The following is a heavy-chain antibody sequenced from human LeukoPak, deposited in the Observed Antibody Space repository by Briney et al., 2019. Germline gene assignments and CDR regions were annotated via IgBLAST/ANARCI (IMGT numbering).Heavy chain of an antibody. V-gene: IGHV3-53*01. CDR3: ARDYSTDDAFDI. CDR1: GFTFSNAW. J-gene: IGHJ3*02. D-gene: IGHD2-2*01. Sequence: GGSLRLSCAASGFTFSNAWMSWVRQAPGKGLEWVSVIYSGGSTYYADSVKGRFTISRDNSKNTLYLQMNSLRAEDTAVYYCARDYSTDDAFDIWGQGTMVTVSS. CDR2: IYSGGST.